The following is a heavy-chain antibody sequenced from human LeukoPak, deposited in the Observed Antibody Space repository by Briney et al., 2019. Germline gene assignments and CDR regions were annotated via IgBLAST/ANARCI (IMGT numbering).Heavy chain of an antibody. V-gene: IGHV3-53*05. CDR3: AREKELAYYYDSSGSYFDY. Sequence: GGSLRLSCAASGFTVSSNYMSWVRQAPGKGLEWVSVIYSGGSTYYADSVKGRFTISRDNSKNTLYLQMNSLRAEDTAVYYCAREKELAYYYDSSGSYFDYWGQGTLVTVSS. CDR1: GFTVSSNY. J-gene: IGHJ4*02. CDR2: IYSGGST. D-gene: IGHD3-22*01.